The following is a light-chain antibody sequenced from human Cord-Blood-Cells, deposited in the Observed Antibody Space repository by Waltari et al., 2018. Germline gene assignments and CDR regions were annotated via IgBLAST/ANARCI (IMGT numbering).Light chain of an antibody. CDR3: SSYTSSSTLRV. J-gene: IGLJ1*01. CDR2: EVS. V-gene: IGLV2-14*01. CDR1: SSDVGGYNY. Sequence: QSALTQPASVSGSPGQSITISCTGTSSDVGGYNYVSWYQQHPGKAPKLMLYEVSNRPSGVSNRFSCSKSGKTASLTISGLQAEDEAEYYCSSYTSSSTLRVFGTGTKVTVL.